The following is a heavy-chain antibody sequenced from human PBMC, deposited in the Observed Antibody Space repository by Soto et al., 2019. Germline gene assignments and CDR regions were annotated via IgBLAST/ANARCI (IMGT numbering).Heavy chain of an antibody. J-gene: IGHJ6*02. Sequence: EVQLVESGGGLVQPGGSLRLSCTASGFTFSSYDMHWVRQGIGKGLEWVSSIGTADDTYYEDSVKGRFTVSREDAKNSLYLQMNSLRAGDTAVYYCARETRYYGMDVWGHGTTVTVSS. V-gene: IGHV3-13*04. CDR3: ARETRYYGMDV. CDR2: IGTADDT. CDR1: GFTFSSYD.